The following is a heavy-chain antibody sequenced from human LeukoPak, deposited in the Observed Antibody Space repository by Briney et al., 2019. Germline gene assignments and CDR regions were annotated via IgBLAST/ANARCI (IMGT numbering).Heavy chain of an antibody. D-gene: IGHD2-2*02. CDR1: GFTFSSYA. CDR3: ARELVKLGYCSSTSCYKGSWFDP. Sequence: GGSLRLSCAASGFTFSSYAMSWVRQAPGKGLEWVSAISGSGGSTYYADSVKGRFTISRDNSKNTLYLQMNSLRAEDTAVYYCARELVKLGYCSSTSCYKGSWFDPWGQGTLVTVSS. CDR2: ISGSGGST. V-gene: IGHV3-23*01. J-gene: IGHJ5*02.